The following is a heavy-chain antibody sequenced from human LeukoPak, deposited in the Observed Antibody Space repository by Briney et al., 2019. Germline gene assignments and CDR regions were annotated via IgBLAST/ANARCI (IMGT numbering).Heavy chain of an antibody. CDR1: GFTFSSYA. CDR3: AKDPAHERYCSSTSCYSDY. D-gene: IGHD2-2*01. J-gene: IGHJ4*02. V-gene: IGHV3-23*01. Sequence: GGSLRLSCAAYGFTFSSYAMSWVRQAPGKGLEWVSAIRGSGGSTYYADSVKGRFTISRDNSKNTLYLQMNSLRAEDTAVYYCAKDPAHERYCSSTSCYSDYWGQGTLVTVSS. CDR2: IRGSGGST.